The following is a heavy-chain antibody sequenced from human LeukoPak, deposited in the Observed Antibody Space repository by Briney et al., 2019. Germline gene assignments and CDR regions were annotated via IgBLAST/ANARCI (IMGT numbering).Heavy chain of an antibody. CDR2: ISWNSGSI. D-gene: IGHD6-13*01. CDR1: GFTFDDYA. Sequence: GGSLRLSCAASGFTFDDYAMHWVRQAPGKGLEWVSGISWNSGSIGYADSVKGRFTISRDNAKNSLYLQMNSLRAEDTAVYYCARETLPGIAAAGTGYWGQGTLVTVSS. V-gene: IGHV3-9*01. J-gene: IGHJ4*02. CDR3: ARETLPGIAAAGTGY.